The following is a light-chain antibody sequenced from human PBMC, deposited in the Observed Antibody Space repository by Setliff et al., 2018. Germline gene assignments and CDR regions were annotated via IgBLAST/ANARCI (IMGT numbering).Light chain of an antibody. CDR1: SSDVGGYDY. Sequence: QSALTQPPSASGSPGQSVTISCTGTSSDVGGYDYVSWYQQHPGKAPKLILYEVTKRPSGVPDRFSGSKSGNTASLTVSGLQAEDEADYYCAAWDDSLTGSYVFGTGTKVTVL. J-gene: IGLJ1*01. CDR3: AAWDDSLTGSYV. CDR2: EVT. V-gene: IGLV2-8*01.